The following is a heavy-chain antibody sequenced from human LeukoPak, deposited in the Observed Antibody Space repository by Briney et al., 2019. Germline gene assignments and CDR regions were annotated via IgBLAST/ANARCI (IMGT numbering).Heavy chain of an antibody. J-gene: IGHJ6*03. Sequence: ASETLSLTCTVSGGSISSYYWSWIRQPPGKGLEWIGYIYYSGSTNYNPSLKSRVTISVDTSKNQFSLKLSSVTAADTAVYYCARGGYYYYMDVWGKGTTVTVSS. CDR1: GGSISSYY. V-gene: IGHV4-59*01. CDR3: ARGGYYYYMDV. CDR2: IYYSGST.